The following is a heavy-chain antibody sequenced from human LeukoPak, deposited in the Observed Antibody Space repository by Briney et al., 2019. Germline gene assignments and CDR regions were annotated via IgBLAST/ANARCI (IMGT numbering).Heavy chain of an antibody. D-gene: IGHD4-11*01. CDR3: ATGGNFYYSH. J-gene: IGHJ1*01. Sequence: GRSLRLSCAASGFTFSSYGMHWVRQAPGKGLEWVAVIWYDGSNKYYADSVKGRFSISKDISKNTLSLQMNSLRAEDTAVYSCATGGNFYYSHWGQGTLVTVSS. CDR1: GFTFSSYG. CDR2: IWYDGSNK. V-gene: IGHV3-33*01.